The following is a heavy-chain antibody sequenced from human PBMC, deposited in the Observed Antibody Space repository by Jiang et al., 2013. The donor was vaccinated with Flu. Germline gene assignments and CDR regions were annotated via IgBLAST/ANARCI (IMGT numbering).Heavy chain of an antibody. CDR2: IIPMLGMT. Sequence: SGAEVKKPGSSVKVSCKTSGGTFSSYRISWVRQVPGQGLDWMGRIIPMLGMTNYAQKFQGRVTMNADKATTTIYMELNSLRSEDTAIYYCAKETIEMPTTELVFNYHGMDVVGQRDHGH. V-gene: IGHV1-69*04. J-gene: IGHJ6*04. CDR3: AKETIEMPTTELVFNYHGMDV. CDR1: GGTFSSYR. D-gene: IGHD5-24*01.